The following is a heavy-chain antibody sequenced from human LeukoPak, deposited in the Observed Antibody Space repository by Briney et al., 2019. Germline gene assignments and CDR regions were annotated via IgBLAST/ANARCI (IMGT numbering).Heavy chain of an antibody. CDR2: IYSGGST. CDR3: ARSGCGGDCYWGGESYFDY. J-gene: IGHJ4*02. CDR1: GFTVSSNY. Sequence: PGGSLRLSCAASGFTVSSNYMSWVRQAPGKGLEWVSVIYSGGSTYYADSVKGRFTISRDNSKNTLYLQMNSLRAEDTAVYYCARSGCGGDCYWGGESYFDYWGQGTLVTVPS. D-gene: IGHD2-21*02. V-gene: IGHV3-53*01.